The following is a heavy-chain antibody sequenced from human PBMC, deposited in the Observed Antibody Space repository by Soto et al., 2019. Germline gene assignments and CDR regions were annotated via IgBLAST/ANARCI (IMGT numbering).Heavy chain of an antibody. CDR1: GGTFSSYT. V-gene: IGHV1-69*08. J-gene: IGHJ4*02. CDR3: AREEYYYGSGAFFDY. D-gene: IGHD3-10*01. Sequence: QVQLVQSGAEVKKPGSSVKVSCKASGGTFSSYTISWVRQAPGQGLEWMGRIIPILGIANYAQKFQGRVTITADKSTSTDYMELSSLGSEDTAVYYCAREEYYYGSGAFFDYWGQGTLVTVSS. CDR2: IIPILGIA.